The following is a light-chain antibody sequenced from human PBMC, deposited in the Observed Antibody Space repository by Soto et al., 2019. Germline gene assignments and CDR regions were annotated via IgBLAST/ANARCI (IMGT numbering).Light chain of an antibody. CDR2: AAS. CDR1: QSISNY. J-gene: IGKJ1*01. Sequence: DIQMTQSPSSLSASVGDRVTITCRASQSISNYLNLYQQKPGKAPKLLMYAASSLQSGVPSRFGGSGSGTDFTLTISSLQPEDFATYYGQQSYSTPRTFGQGTKVEIK. CDR3: QQSYSTPRT. V-gene: IGKV1-39*01.